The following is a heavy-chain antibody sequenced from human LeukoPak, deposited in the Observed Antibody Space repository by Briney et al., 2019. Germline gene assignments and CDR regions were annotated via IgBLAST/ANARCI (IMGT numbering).Heavy chain of an antibody. Sequence: PSETLSLTCTVSGGSISSYYWSWIRQPTGKGLEWIGYIYYSGSTNYNPSLKSRVTISVDTSKNQFSLKLSSVTAADTAVYYCARGGHEANTYSSSWYSTWGQGTLVTVSS. J-gene: IGHJ5*02. CDR2: IYYSGST. CDR1: GGSISSYY. D-gene: IGHD6-13*01. CDR3: ARGGHEANTYSSSWYST. V-gene: IGHV4-59*01.